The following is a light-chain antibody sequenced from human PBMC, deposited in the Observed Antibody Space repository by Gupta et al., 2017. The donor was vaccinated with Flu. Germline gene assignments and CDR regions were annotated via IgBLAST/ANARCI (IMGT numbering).Light chain of an antibody. CDR3: QQANSFPIT. CDR2: AAS. J-gene: IGKJ5*01. Sequence: DIQMTQSPSSVSASVGDRVTITCRASQGINSWLAWYQQKPGKAPKLLISAASSLQSGVPSRFSGSGSGTDFTLTISFLQPEDFATYYCQQANSFPITFGQGTRLEIK. CDR1: QGINSW. V-gene: IGKV1-12*01.